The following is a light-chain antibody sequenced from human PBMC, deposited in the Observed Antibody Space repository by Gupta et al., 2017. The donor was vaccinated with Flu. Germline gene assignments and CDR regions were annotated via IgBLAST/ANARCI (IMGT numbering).Light chain of an antibody. CDR3: QVWDSSSDHSYV. CDR2: DDS. V-gene: IGLV3-21*02. CDR1: NIGSKS. Sequence: SYVLTPPPSVSVAPGQTARITCGGSNIGSKSVHWYRQKPGQAPVLVVYDDSDRHSGIPERFSGSNSGNTATLTISRVEAGDEADYYCQVWDSSSDHSYVFGTGTKVTVL. J-gene: IGLJ1*01.